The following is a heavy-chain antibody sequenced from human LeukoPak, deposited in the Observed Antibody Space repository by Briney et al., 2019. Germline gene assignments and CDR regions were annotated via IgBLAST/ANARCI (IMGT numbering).Heavy chain of an antibody. CDR3: AAEVVGATDFDY. CDR1: GFTFSTHG. J-gene: IGHJ4*02. D-gene: IGHD1-26*01. Sequence: QAGGTLRLSCTASGFTFSTHGMQWARQAPGKGLEWVAGTWWDGSNKYYVDSVKGRFTISRDNSKNTLYLQMNSLRAEDTAVYYCAAEVVGATDFDYWGQGTLVTVSS. CDR2: TWWDGSNK. V-gene: IGHV3-33*01.